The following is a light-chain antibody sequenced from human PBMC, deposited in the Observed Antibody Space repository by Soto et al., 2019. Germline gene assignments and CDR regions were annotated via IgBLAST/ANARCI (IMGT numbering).Light chain of an antibody. V-gene: IGKV1-5*01. J-gene: IGKJ1*01. Sequence: DIPMTQSPSTLSASVGDRVTITCRASQSISSWLAWYQQKPGKAPKLLIYDASSLESGVPSRVSGSGSGTEFTLTISSLQADDVATYYCQQYNSYAWTFGQGTKVEIK. CDR2: DAS. CDR1: QSISSW. CDR3: QQYNSYAWT.